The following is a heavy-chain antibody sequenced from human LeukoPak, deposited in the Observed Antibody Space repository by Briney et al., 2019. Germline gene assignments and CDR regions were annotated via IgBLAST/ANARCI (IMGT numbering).Heavy chain of an antibody. CDR2: IFYTGST. Sequence: SETLSLTCTVSGVSISGYYWSWFRQPPGKGLEFIEYIFYTGSTNYNPSLKSRVTISVDTSKNQFSLKLRSVTAADTAVYYCAKWTEGGAFDSWGQGAMLIVSS. D-gene: IGHD1-26*01. V-gene: IGHV4-59*01. J-gene: IGHJ3*01. CDR3: AKWTEGGAFDS. CDR1: GVSISGYY.